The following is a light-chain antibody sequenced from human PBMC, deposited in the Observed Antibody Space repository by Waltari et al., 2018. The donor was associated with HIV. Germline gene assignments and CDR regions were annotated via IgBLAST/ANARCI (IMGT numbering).Light chain of an antibody. J-gene: IGLJ3*02. CDR1: NSHIEQNG. V-gene: IGLV1-47*01. CDR3: SVWDDSLSVQV. Sequence: QSVLIQSPSMSGTPGQSITISCSGSNSHIEQNGVYWHQQFPGTAPKVLSYSNNRRPSGVPDRFSGSKAGTSASLAISGLRSEDEADYYCSVWDDSLSVQVFGGGTKLTVL. CDR2: SNN.